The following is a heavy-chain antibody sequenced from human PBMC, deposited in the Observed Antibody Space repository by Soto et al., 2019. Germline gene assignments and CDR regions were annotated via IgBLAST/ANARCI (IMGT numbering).Heavy chain of an antibody. CDR2: IYYSGST. Sequence: SETLSLTCTVSGGSISSYYWSWIRQPPGKGLEWIGYIYYSGSTNYNPSLKSRVTISVDTAKNQFSLKLSSVTAADTAVYYWARDREKGNWFDPWGQGTRVPVSS. CDR1: GGSISSYY. CDR3: ARDREKGNWFDP. V-gene: IGHV4-59*01. J-gene: IGHJ5*02.